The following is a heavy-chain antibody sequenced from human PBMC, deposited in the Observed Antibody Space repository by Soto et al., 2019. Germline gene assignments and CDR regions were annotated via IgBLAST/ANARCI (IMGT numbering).Heavy chain of an antibody. J-gene: IGHJ4*02. V-gene: IGHV3-49*04. CDR2: IRSKAYGGTT. Sequence: GESLKISCTASGFTFGDYAMSWVRQAPGKGLEWVGFIRSKAYGGTTEYAASVKGRFTISRDDSKSIAYLQMNSLKTEDTAVYYCTRERTSSSFDYWGQGTLVTVSS. CDR1: GFTFGDYA. CDR3: TRERTSSSFDY. D-gene: IGHD6-6*01.